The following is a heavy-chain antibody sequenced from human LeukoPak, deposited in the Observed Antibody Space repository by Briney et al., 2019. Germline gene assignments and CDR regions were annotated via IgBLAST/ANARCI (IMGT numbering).Heavy chain of an antibody. J-gene: IGHJ5*02. V-gene: IGHV3-30*01. CDR1: GFTFSSYA. CDR2: ISYDGSNK. Sequence: GGSLRLSCAASGFTFSSYAMHWVRQAPGKGLEWEAVISYDGSNKYYADSVKGRFTISRDNSKNTLYLQMNSLRAEDTAVYYCAREVTTILGDGWFDPWGQGTLVTVSS. D-gene: IGHD1-1*01. CDR3: AREVTTILGDGWFDP.